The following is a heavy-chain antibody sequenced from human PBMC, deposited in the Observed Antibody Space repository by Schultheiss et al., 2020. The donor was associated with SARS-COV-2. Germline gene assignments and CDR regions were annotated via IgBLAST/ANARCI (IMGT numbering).Heavy chain of an antibody. D-gene: IGHD6-13*01. V-gene: IGHV1-2*02. CDR1: GYTFTSYG. CDR2: INPNSGGT. CDR3: AKGVAAAGSYGMDV. J-gene: IGHJ6*02. Sequence: ASVKVSCKASGYTFTSYGISWVRQAPGQGLEWMGWINPNSGGTNYAQKFQGRVTMTRDTSISTAYMELSRLRSDDTAVYYCAKGVAAAGSYGMDVWGQGTTVTVSS.